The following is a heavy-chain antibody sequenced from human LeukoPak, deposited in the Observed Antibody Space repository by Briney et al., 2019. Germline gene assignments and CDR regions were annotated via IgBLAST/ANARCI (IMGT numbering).Heavy chain of an antibody. D-gene: IGHD3-10*01. V-gene: IGHV4-34*01. J-gene: IGHJ4*02. CDR3: ARRISLLLWLGEIYYFDY. CDR2: INHSGST. Sequence: SETLSLTCAVYGGSFSGYYWSWIRQPPGKGLEWIGEINHSGSTNYNPSLKSRVTIPVDTSKNQFSLKLSSVTAADTAVYYCARRISLLLWLGEIYYFDYWGQGTLVTVSS. CDR1: GGSFSGYY.